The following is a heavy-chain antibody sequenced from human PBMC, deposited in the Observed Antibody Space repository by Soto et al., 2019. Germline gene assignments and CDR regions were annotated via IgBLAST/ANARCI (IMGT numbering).Heavy chain of an antibody. J-gene: IGHJ5*02. D-gene: IGHD5-12*01. CDR1: GGSFSGYY. Sequence: SETLSLTCAVYGGSFSGYYWSWIRQPPGKGLEWIGEINHSGSTNYNPSLKSRVTISVDTSKNQFSLKLSSVTAADTAVYYCASYIVATIRGGWFDPWGQGTLVTVSS. V-gene: IGHV4-34*01. CDR2: INHSGST. CDR3: ASYIVATIRGGWFDP.